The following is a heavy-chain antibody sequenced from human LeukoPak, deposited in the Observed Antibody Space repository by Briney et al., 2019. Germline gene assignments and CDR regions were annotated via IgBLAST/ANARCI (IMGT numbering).Heavy chain of an antibody. CDR2: INPSGGST. D-gene: IGHD2-2*01. Sequence: GASGKASCKASGYTFTSYYMHWVRQAPGQGLEWRGIINPSGGSTSYAQKFQGRVTMTRDMSTSTVYMELSSLRSEDTAVYYCARDEPNCSSTSCYPSYYFDYWGQGTLVTVSS. CDR3: ARDEPNCSSTSCYPSYYFDY. CDR1: GYTFTSYY. J-gene: IGHJ4*02. V-gene: IGHV1-46*01.